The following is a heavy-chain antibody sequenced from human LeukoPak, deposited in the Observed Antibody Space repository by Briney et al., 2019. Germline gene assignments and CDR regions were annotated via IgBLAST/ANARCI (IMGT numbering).Heavy chain of an antibody. CDR3: ARMGLIQPYYFDY. CDR1: GYTFTSYY. CDR2: INPSGGST. J-gene: IGHJ4*02. V-gene: IGHV1-46*01. D-gene: IGHD5-18*01. Sequence: GPVKVSCKASGYTFTSYYMHWVRQAPGQGLEWMGIINPSGGSTSYAQKFQGRVTMTRDMSTSTVYMELSSLRSEDTAVYYCARMGLIQPYYFDYWGQGTLVTVSS.